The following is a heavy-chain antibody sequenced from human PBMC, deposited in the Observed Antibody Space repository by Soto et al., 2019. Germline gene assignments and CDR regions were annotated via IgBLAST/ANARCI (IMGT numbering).Heavy chain of an antibody. CDR3: ARVWGSGSYYSHYGMDV. V-gene: IGHV4-30-4*01. CDR1: GGSISSGDYY. J-gene: IGHJ6*02. CDR2: IYYSGST. D-gene: IGHD3-10*01. Sequence: SETLSLTCTVSGGSISSGDYYWSWIRQPPGKGLEWIGYIYYSGSTYYNPSLKSRVTISVDTSKNQFSLKLSSVTAADTAVYYCARVWGSGSYYSHYGMDVWGQGTTVTVSS.